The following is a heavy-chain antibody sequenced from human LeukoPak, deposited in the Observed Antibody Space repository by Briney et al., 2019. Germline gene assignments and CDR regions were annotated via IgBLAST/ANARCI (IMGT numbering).Heavy chain of an antibody. CDR3: ARAYGSGSYRAGDYYYAMDV. J-gene: IGHJ6*02. Sequence: ASVKVSCKASGYTFTSYYIHWVRQAPGQGLEWMGIINPSGGSTSYAQKFQGRVTMTRDTSTSTVYMELSSLRSEDTAVYYCARAYGSGSYRAGDYYYAMDVWGQGTTVTVSS. CDR1: GYTFTSYY. D-gene: IGHD3-10*01. V-gene: IGHV1-46*01. CDR2: INPSGGST.